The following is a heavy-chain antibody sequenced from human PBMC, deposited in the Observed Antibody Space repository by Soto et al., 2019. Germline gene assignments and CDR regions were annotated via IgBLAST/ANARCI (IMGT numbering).Heavy chain of an antibody. CDR3: ARGGAMGVYY. V-gene: IGHV1-24*01. Sequence: ASVKVSCKVSGYTLTELSMHWVRQAPGKGLEWMGGFDPEDGETIYAQKFQGRVTMTEDTSTDTVYLHVNTLRDEDTAVYYCARGGAMGVYYWGQGTLVTVSS. CDR1: GYTLTELS. J-gene: IGHJ4*02. D-gene: IGHD3-10*01. CDR2: FDPEDGET.